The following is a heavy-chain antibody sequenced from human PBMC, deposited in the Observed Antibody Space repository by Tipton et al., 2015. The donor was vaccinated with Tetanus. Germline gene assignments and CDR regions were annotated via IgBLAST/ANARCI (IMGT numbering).Heavy chain of an antibody. J-gene: IGHJ4*02. CDR3: ARAPAISSSWSRGGFDY. Sequence: QLVQSGGGLIQPGGSLRLSCAASGFTVSSNYMSWVRQAPGKGLEWIGEINHSGSTNYNPSLKSRVTISVDTSKNQFSLKLSSVTAADTAVYYCARAPAISSSWSRGGFDYWGQGTLVTVSS. D-gene: IGHD6-13*01. V-gene: IGHV4-34*01. CDR1: GFTVSSNY. CDR2: INHSGST.